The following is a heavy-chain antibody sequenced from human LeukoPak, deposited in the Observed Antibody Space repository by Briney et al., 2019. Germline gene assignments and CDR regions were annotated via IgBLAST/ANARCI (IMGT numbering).Heavy chain of an antibody. J-gene: IGHJ4*02. D-gene: IGHD3-10*01. Sequence: PGGSLRLSCAASGFTFSSYAMHWVRQAPGKGLEYVSAISSNGGSTYYANSVKGRFTISRDNSKNTLYLQMGSLRAEDMAVYYCARSITMVRGVSVFDYWGQGTLVTVSS. V-gene: IGHV3-64*01. CDR3: ARSITMVRGVSVFDY. CDR2: ISSNGGST. CDR1: GFTFSSYA.